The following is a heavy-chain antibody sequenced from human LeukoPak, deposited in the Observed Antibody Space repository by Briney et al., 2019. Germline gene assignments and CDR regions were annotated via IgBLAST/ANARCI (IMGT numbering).Heavy chain of an antibody. CDR1: GVSISSYY. D-gene: IGHD6-13*01. CDR2: IYYSGST. CDR3: ARSSRGRAYYYYYYMDV. J-gene: IGHJ6*03. Sequence: PSETLSLTCTVSGVSISSYYWSWIRQPPGKGLEWIGYIYYSGSTNYNPSLKSRVTISVDTSKNQFSLKLSSVTAADTAVYYCARSSRGRAYYYYYYMDVWGKGTTVTISS. V-gene: IGHV4-59*08.